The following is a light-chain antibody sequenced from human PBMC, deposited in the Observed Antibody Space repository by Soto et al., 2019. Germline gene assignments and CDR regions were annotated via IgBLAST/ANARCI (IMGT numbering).Light chain of an antibody. Sequence: QSVLTQPPSVSAAPGQKVTISCSGSSSNIGNNYVSWYQQLPGTAPKLLIYDNNKRPSGIPDRFSGSKSGTSATLGITGLQAGEEADFYCGTWDSRLSCLYVFGTGTKVTVL. CDR2: DNN. CDR3: GTWDSRLSCLYV. V-gene: IGLV1-51*01. J-gene: IGLJ1*01. CDR1: SSNIGNNY.